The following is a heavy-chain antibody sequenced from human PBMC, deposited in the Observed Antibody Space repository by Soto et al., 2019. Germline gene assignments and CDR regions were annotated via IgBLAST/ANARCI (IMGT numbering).Heavy chain of an antibody. V-gene: IGHV3-21*01. CDR3: ARGKGSDGWVSAAAGTFDY. J-gene: IGHJ4*02. D-gene: IGHD6-13*01. CDR1: GFTFSSYS. CDR2: ISNDGSNI. Sequence: PGGSLRLSCAASGFTFSSYSMNWVRQAPGKGLEWVAAISNDGSNIYNADSVKGRFTISRDNSKNTLYLQMNSLRAEDTAVYYCARGKGSDGWVSAAAGTFDYCGQGTLVTVSS.